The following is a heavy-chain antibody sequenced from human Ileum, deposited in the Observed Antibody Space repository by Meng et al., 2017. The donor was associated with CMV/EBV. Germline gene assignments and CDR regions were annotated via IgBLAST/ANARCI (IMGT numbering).Heavy chain of an antibody. CDR3: AVIAAAGTGGY. V-gene: IGHV3-21*01. J-gene: IGHJ4*02. D-gene: IGHD6-13*01. CDR2: ISSSSSYI. Sequence: SCAASGLNFSSYSMNWVRQDPGKGLEWVSSISSSSSYIYYADSVKGRFTISRDNAKNSLYLQMNSLRAEDTAVYYCAVIAAAGTGGYWGQGTLVTVSS. CDR1: GLNFSSYS.